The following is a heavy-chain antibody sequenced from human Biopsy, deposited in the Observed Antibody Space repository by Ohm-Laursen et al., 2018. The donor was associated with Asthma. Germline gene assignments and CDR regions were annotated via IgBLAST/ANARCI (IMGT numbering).Heavy chain of an antibody. CDR1: PGSINDYY. D-gene: IGHD6-13*01. CDR2: VHSTGST. J-gene: IGHJ4*02. Sequence: SDTLSLTCTVSPGSINDYYWNWIRQFPGKGLEWIGYVHSTGSTRFNPSLKSRLTISVDTSVDQVSLKLTSVTAADTAVYCCARATSTWSQSGPHYFDHWGQGTLVTVSS. CDR3: ARATSTWSQSGPHYFDH. V-gene: IGHV4-59*07.